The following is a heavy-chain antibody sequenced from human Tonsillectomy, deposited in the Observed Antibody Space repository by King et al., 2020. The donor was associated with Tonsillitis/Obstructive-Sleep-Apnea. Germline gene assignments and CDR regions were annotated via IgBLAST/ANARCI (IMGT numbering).Heavy chain of an antibody. J-gene: IGHJ5*02. V-gene: IGHV1-18*01. CDR1: GYTFTSYG. Sequence: QGQLVQSGAEVKKPGASVKVSCKASGYTFTSYGISWVRQAPGQGLEWMGWISAYNGNTNYAQKLQGRVTMTTDTSTSTAYMELRSLRSDDTAVYYCARAKYCSSPSCYMHVWFDPWGQGTLVTVSS. CDR2: ISAYNGNT. CDR3: ARAKYCSSPSCYMHVWFDP. D-gene: IGHD2-2*02.